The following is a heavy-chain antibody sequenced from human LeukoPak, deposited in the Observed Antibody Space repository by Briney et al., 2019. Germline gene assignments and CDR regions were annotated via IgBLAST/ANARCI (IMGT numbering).Heavy chain of an antibody. CDR2: INPNSGGT. CDR1: GYTFTGYY. Sequence: GASVKVSCKASGYTFTGYYMHWMRQAPGQGLEWMGWINPNSGGTNYAQKFQGRVTMTRDTSISTAYMELSRLRSDDTAVYYCARVPPGRAVTSFDYWGQGTLVTVSS. CDR3: ARVPPGRAVTSFDY. D-gene: IGHD3-10*01. V-gene: IGHV1-2*02. J-gene: IGHJ4*02.